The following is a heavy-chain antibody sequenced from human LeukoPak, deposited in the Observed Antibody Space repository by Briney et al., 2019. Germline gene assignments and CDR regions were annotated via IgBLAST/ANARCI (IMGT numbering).Heavy chain of an antibody. D-gene: IGHD6-19*01. Sequence: SETLSLTCAVYGGSFSGYYWSWIRQPPGKGLEWVGEINHSGSTNYNPSLKSRVTISVDTSKNQFSLKLSSVTAADTAVYYCARGPRQNSSFYVWGQGTLVNVSS. CDR3: ARGPRQNSSFYV. CDR2: INHSGST. V-gene: IGHV4-34*01. J-gene: IGHJ4*02. CDR1: GGSFSGYY.